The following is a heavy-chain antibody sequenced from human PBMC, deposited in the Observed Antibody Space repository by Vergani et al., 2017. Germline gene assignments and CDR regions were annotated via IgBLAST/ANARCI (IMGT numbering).Heavy chain of an antibody. Sequence: QVQLVESGGGVVQPGRSLRLSCAASGFTFNQYGMHWVRQAPGKGLEWVAVTWYDGNNKQYADSVKGRFTISRDNSKSTMYLQMNSLRDEDTGVYYCSRSLRLLSNRFDPWGQGTLVTVSS. J-gene: IGHJ5*02. CDR3: SRSLRLLSNRFDP. V-gene: IGHV3-33*01. CDR2: TWYDGNNK. D-gene: IGHD2/OR15-2a*01. CDR1: GFTFNQYG.